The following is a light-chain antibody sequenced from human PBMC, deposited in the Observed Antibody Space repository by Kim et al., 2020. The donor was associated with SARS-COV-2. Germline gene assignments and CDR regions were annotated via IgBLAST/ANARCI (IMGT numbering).Light chain of an antibody. V-gene: IGKV3-15*01. J-gene: IGKJ5*01. CDR1: QSVSYN. Sequence: ETVMTQSPVPLSVSPGERATLSCRASQSVSYNLAWYQQKPGRAPRLVIYGASSRATGVPARFSGSGSATEFTLTISSLQSEDFALYFCQQYNYWPITVGQGTRLEIK. CDR2: GAS. CDR3: QQYNYWPIT.